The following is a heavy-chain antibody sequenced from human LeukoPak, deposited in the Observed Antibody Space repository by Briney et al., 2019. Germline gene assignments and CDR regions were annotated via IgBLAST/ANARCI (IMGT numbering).Heavy chain of an antibody. CDR2: VSPSSGNT. V-gene: IGHV1-8*01. Sequence: WASVKVPCKASGYSFTSHNINWVRQATGQGLEWMGWVSPSSGNTAYAQKFQGRVTMTRDTSISTAYMELSSLTSDDTAVYYCARGHPGYSSGWPDYWGQGTLVTVSS. CDR1: GYSFTSHN. D-gene: IGHD6-19*01. J-gene: IGHJ4*02. CDR3: ARGHPGYSSGWPDY.